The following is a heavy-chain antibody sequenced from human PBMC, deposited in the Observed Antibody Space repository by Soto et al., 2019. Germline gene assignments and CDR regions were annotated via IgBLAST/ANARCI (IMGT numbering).Heavy chain of an antibody. CDR3: ARVPGVLVSADDAFDI. J-gene: IGHJ3*02. V-gene: IGHV4-4*02. CDR1: GGSVSSSNW. CDR2: IYHSGSA. D-gene: IGHD2-21*02. Sequence: QVQLQESGPGLVKPSGTLSLTCAVSGGSVSSSNWCSWVRQSPGKGLEWMGEIYHSGSAHYNPSRKSRATISLDKSKNQFSLRLTSVTAADTAVYYCARVPGVLVSADDAFDIWGPGTRVIVSS.